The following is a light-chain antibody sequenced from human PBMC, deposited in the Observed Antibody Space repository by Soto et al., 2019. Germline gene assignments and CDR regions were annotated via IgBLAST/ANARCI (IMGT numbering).Light chain of an antibody. CDR1: QSVSSSY. V-gene: IGKV3-20*01. CDR3: QQYDKWPQT. Sequence: EIVLTQSPGTLSLSPGERATLSCKASQSVSSSYLAWYQQKPGQAPRLLIYDASNRATGIPARFSGSGSGTEFTLTISSLQSEDFAVYYCQQYDKWPQTFGQGTKVDIK. CDR2: DAS. J-gene: IGKJ1*01.